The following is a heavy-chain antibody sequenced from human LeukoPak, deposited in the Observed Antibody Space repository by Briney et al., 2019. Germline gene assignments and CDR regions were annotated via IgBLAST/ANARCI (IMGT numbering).Heavy chain of an antibody. J-gene: IGHJ4*02. D-gene: IGHD1-1*01. CDR1: GFSFSSTS. V-gene: IGHV3-30-3*01. CDR2: ISSTGNIK. CDR3: AKDNSHWLFDY. Sequence: PGGSLRLSCAASGFSFSSTSMHWVRQAPGEGLEWVAVISSTGNIKNFADSVKGRFTISRDNSKNTLYLQMNTLRAEDTSFYYCAKDNSHWLFDYWGRGTLVTVSS.